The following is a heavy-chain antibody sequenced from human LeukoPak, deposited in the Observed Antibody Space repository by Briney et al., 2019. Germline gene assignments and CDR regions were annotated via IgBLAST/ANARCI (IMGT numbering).Heavy chain of an antibody. CDR1: GFTFSSYE. D-gene: IGHD6-19*01. Sequence: TGGSLRLSCAASGFTFSSYEMNWVRQAPGKGXXWVPYTSSSGSTIYYADSVKGRFTISRDNAKNSLYLQMNSLRAEDTAVYYCARSSGWFCFDYWGQGTLVTVSS. CDR2: TSSSGSTI. V-gene: IGHV3-48*03. CDR3: ARSSGWFCFDY. J-gene: IGHJ4*02.